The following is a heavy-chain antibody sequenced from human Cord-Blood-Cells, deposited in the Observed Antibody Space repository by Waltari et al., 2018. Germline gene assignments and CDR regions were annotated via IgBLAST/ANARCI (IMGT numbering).Heavy chain of an antibody. V-gene: IGHV1-18*01. J-gene: IGHJ3*02. Sequence: QVQLVQSGAEVKKPGASVKVSCKASGYTFTSYGISWVRQAPGQGLEWMGWISAYNGNTNYAQKLQGRVTMTTDTSTSTAYMVLRSLRSDDTAVYYCARVPLSTIFGVVTKDAFDIWGQGTMVTVSS. CDR2: ISAYNGNT. CDR1: GYTFTSYG. CDR3: ARVPLSTIFGVVTKDAFDI. D-gene: IGHD3-3*01.